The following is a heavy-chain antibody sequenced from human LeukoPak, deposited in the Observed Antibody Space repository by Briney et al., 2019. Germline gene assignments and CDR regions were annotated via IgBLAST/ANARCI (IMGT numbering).Heavy chain of an antibody. Sequence: ASVKVSCKASGYTFTSYDISWVRQATGQGLEWMGWMSPNSGNTGYAQKFQGRVTMTRNTSISTAYMELSSLRSEDTAVYYCARVGRDYYDSSGPTGAGYWGQGTLVTVSS. D-gene: IGHD3-22*01. J-gene: IGHJ4*02. V-gene: IGHV1-8*01. CDR3: ARVGRDYYDSSGPTGAGY. CDR1: GYTFTSYD. CDR2: MSPNSGNT.